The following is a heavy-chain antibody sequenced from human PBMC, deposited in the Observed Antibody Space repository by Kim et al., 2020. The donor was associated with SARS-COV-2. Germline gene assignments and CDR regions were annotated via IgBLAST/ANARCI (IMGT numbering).Heavy chain of an antibody. CDR2: IIPIFGTA. V-gene: IGHV1-69*13. CDR1: GGTFSSYA. J-gene: IGHJ4*02. D-gene: IGHD3-3*01. CDR3: AREGADFWSGYLQSYFDY. Sequence: SVKVSCKASGGTFSSYAISWVRQAPGQGLEWMGGIIPIFGTANYAQKFQGRVTITADESTSTAYMELSSLRSEDTAVYYCAREGADFWSGYLQSYFDYWGQGTLVTVSS.